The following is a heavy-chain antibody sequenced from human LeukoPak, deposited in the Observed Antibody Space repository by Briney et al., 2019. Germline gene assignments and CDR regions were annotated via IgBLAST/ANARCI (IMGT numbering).Heavy chain of an antibody. V-gene: IGHV4-38-2*02. J-gene: IGHJ5*02. CDR1: GYSISSGYY. CDR3: ARVDGSCSGGSCPSGNWFDP. Sequence: PSETLSLTCTVSGYSISSGYYWGWIRQPPGKGLEWIVNIYHTGGTYYNPSLKSRVTISVDTSKNQFSLKLTSVTAADTAVYYCARVDGSCSGGSCPSGNWFDPWGQGTLVTVSS. D-gene: IGHD2-15*01. CDR2: IYHTGGT.